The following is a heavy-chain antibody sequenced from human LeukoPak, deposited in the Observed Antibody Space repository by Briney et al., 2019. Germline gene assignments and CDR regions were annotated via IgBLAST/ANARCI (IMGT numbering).Heavy chain of an antibody. D-gene: IGHD2-15*01. CDR1: GGSISSYY. V-gene: IGHV4-59*01. CDR2: IYYSRST. J-gene: IGHJ6*03. CDR3: ARDTHSSRRHYMDV. Sequence: SETLSLTCTVSGGSISSYYWSWIRQPPGKGLEWIGYIYYSRSTNYNPSLKSRVTISVDTSKNQFSLKLSSVTAADTAVYYCARDTHSSRRHYMDVWGKGTTVTVSS.